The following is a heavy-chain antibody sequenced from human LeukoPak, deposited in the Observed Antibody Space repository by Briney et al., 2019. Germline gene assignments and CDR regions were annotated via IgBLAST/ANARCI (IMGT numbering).Heavy chain of an antibody. CDR3: ARIPDHGTGEGHYGMDV. CDR1: GFTFSSYAM. J-gene: IGHJ6*02. Sequence: LRLSCAASGFTFSSYAMSWVRQAPGKGLEWLARIDWDDDKYYGTSLKTRLTISKDTSENQVVLTMTNMDPVDTATYYCARIPDHGTGEGHYGMDVWGQGTTVTVSS. V-gene: IGHV2-70*11. CDR2: IDWDDDK. D-gene: IGHD1-14*01.